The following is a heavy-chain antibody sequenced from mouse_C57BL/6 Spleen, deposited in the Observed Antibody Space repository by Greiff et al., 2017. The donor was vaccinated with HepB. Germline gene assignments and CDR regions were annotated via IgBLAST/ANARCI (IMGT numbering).Heavy chain of an antibody. Sequence: EVQLQHSGPELVKPGASVKMSCKASGYTFTDYNMHWVKQSHGRSLEWIGYINPNNGGTSYNQKFKGKATLTVNKSSSTAYMELRSLTSEDSAVYYCARSLRRGFDYWGQGTTLTVSS. CDR3: ARSLRRGFDY. J-gene: IGHJ2*01. CDR1: GYTFTDYN. CDR2: INPNNGGT. D-gene: IGHD2-12*01. V-gene: IGHV1-22*01.